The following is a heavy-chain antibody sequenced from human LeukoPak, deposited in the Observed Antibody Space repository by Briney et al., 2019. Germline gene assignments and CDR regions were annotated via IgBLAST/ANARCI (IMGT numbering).Heavy chain of an antibody. CDR3: AREGDYDILTGYYRTFDI. D-gene: IGHD3-9*01. Sequence: SQTLSLTCTVSGGSISSGSYYWSWIRQPAGKGLEWIGRIYTSGSTNYNPSLKSRVTISVDTSKNQFSLKLSSVTAADTAVYYCAREGDYDILTGYYRTFDIWGQGTMVTVPS. CDR1: GGSISSGSYY. J-gene: IGHJ3*02. V-gene: IGHV4-61*02. CDR2: IYTSGST.